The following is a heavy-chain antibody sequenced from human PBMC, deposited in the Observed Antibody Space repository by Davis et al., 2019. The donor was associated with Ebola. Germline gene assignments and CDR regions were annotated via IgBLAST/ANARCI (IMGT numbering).Heavy chain of an antibody. D-gene: IGHD6-19*01. V-gene: IGHV3-48*02. CDR2: ISRSSSTI. CDR1: GFTFNTYS. J-gene: IGHJ4*02. CDR3: AREIAVAGTECDY. Sequence: GGSLRLSCAASGFTFNTYSMHWVRQAPGKGLEWVSYISRSSSTIYYAGSVKGRFTISRDNAKNSLYLQMNSLRDEDTAVYYCAREIAVAGTECDYWGQGTLVTVSS.